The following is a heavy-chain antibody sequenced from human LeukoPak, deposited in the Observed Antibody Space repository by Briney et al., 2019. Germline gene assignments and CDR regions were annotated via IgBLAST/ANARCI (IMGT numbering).Heavy chain of an antibody. CDR2: IWYDGSNK. Sequence: GSLRLSCAASGFTFSSYGMHWVRQAPGKGLEWVAVIWYDGSNKYYADSVKGRFTISRDNSKNTLYLQMNSLRAEDTAVYYCARDLGDVFKGAHTGFDYWGQGTLVTVSS. CDR3: ARDLGDVFKGAHTGFDY. CDR1: GFTFSSYG. D-gene: IGHD1-26*01. J-gene: IGHJ4*02. V-gene: IGHV3-33*01.